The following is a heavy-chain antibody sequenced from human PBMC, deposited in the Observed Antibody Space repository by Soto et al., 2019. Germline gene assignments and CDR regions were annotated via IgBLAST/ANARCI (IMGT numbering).Heavy chain of an antibody. D-gene: IGHD3-16*01. CDR1: GYRFSSYW. V-gene: IGHV5-51*01. J-gene: IGHJ4*02. Sequence: GESLKISCKASGYRFSSYWIGWVRQKPGKGLEWMGIISPDDSETKYSPSFQGQVIISVDRSISTVSLHWSSLKASDSAMYYCARASQGGSQGSPPDIWGQGTLVTVSS. CDR2: ISPDDSET. CDR3: ARASQGGSQGSPPDI.